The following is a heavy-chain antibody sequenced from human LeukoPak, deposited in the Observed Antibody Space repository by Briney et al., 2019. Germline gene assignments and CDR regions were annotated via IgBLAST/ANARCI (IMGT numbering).Heavy chain of an antibody. V-gene: IGHV1-2*02. J-gene: IGHJ6*03. D-gene: IGHD1/OR15-1a*01. CDR1: GYTFTGYY. CDR3: VRDRTGTRGRRYYYYMDV. Sequence: GASVKVSCKASGYTFTGYYMHWVRQAPGQGLEWMGWINPNSGGTNYAQKFQGRVTMTRDTSISTAYMELNRLRSDDTAVYYCVRDRTGTRGRRYYYYMDVWGKGTTVTVSS. CDR2: INPNSGGT.